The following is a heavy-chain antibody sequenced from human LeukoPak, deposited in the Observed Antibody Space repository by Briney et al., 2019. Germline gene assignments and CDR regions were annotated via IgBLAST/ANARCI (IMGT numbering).Heavy chain of an antibody. CDR1: ASRLRDAR. V-gene: IGHV3-15*01. D-gene: IGHD7-27*01. CDR3: TTGNWGAFSY. CDR2: SKSKTDGGTT. J-gene: IGHJ4*02. Sequence: SGVPLRLSCAPSASRLRDARLNYFGQATGTRLEWVGRSKSKTDGGTTDCAAPVYGRFTNSRDDSKHTLYLQVNSLKTEDTAVYYGTTGNWGAFSYWGQGTLVTVSS.